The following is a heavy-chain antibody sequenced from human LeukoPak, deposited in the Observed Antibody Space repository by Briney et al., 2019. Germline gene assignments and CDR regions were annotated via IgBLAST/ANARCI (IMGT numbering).Heavy chain of an antibody. J-gene: IGHJ4*02. D-gene: IGHD1-26*01. Sequence: GSSVKVSCKASGGTFSSYAISWVRQAPGQGLEWMGGIIPIFGTANYAQKFQGRVTITTDESTSTAYMELSSLRSEDTAVYYCARGSRWELHGTPFDYWGQGTLVTVSS. CDR2: IIPIFGTA. CDR1: GGTFSSYA. CDR3: ARGSRWELHGTPFDY. V-gene: IGHV1-69*05.